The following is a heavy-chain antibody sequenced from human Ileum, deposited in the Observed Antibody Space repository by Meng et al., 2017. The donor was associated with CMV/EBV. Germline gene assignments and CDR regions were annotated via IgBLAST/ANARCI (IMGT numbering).Heavy chain of an antibody. CDR1: GYSLSEYG. Sequence: SCKASGYSLSEYGVSWVRQAPGQGLEWMGWISAYNGNTEYVQKFQGRVTMSRDTSTNTAYMELRSLKSDDTAVYYCARDPTGAYLDPWGQGTLVTVSS. J-gene: IGHJ5*02. CDR3: ARDPTGAYLDP. D-gene: IGHD7-27*01. CDR2: ISAYNGNT. V-gene: IGHV1-18*01.